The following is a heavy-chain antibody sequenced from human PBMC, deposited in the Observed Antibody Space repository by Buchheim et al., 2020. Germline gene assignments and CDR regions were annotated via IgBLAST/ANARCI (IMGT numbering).Heavy chain of an antibody. D-gene: IGHD2-15*01. J-gene: IGHJ4*02. CDR3: ARGVGGNSGY. Sequence: QVQLQESGPGLVKPSETLSLTCTVSGYSISSGYYWGWIRQPPGKGLEWIGSFYHSGGTYYNPSLKSRVTISVDRSKTQFSPRLNSVTAADTAVYYCARGVGGNSGYWGQGTL. CDR2: FYHSGGT. V-gene: IGHV4-38-2*02. CDR1: GYSISSGYY.